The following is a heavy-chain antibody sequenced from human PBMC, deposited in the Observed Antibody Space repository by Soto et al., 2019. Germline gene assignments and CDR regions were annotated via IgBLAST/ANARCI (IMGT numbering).Heavy chain of an antibody. J-gene: IGHJ4*02. CDR3: ARDKITGLFDC. Sequence: SETLSLTCAVSGGSISSSNWWSWVRQPPGKGLEWIGEIYHSGSTNYNPSLKSRVTISVDTSKNQFSLKLTSVTAADTAVYYCARDKITGLFDCWGQGTLVTVSS. V-gene: IGHV4-4*02. CDR2: IYHSGST. CDR1: GGSISSSNW. D-gene: IGHD2-8*02.